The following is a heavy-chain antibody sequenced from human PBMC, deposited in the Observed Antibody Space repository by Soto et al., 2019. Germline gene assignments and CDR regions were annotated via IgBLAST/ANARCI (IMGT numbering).Heavy chain of an antibody. Sequence: SLRLSCTASGFTFSSYEMTWVRQAPGKGLEWISYITSGGTTYYADSAKGRFTISRDNAKNSLYLHLNSLTAEDTAIYYCARVLYATWSSFDYWGQGTLVTVS. J-gene: IGHJ4*02. V-gene: IGHV3-48*03. D-gene: IGHD1-26*01. CDR2: ITSGGTT. CDR3: ARVLYATWSSFDY. CDR1: GFTFSSYE.